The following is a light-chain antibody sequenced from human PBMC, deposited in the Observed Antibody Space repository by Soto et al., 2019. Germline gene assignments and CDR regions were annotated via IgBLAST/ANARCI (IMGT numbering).Light chain of an antibody. CDR1: QSVSATD. CDR3: QHYGTSTRT. Sequence: EIVLTQSPGTLSLSPGESATLSCRATQSVSATDLAWYQQKPGQAPRLLIYAASSRATDIPDRFSGSGSGTDFTLAISRLEPEDFAVYWCQHYGTSTRTFGQGTKVEIK. CDR2: AAS. V-gene: IGKV3-20*01. J-gene: IGKJ1*01.